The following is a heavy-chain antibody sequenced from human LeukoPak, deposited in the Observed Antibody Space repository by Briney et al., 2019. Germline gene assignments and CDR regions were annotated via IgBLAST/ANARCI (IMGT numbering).Heavy chain of an antibody. CDR2: IFSSGAP. CDR1: GGSISSYY. J-gene: IGHJ5*02. CDR3: ARRVFGAAATGFSWFDP. Sequence: SETLSLTCTVSGGSISSYYWSWIRQPPGKGLEYIGYIFSSGAPNYNPSLTSRVTIPLDTSKTLFSLKLRSVTAADTAVYYCARRVFGAAATGFSWFDPWGQGTLVTVSS. D-gene: IGHD6-13*01. V-gene: IGHV4-4*09.